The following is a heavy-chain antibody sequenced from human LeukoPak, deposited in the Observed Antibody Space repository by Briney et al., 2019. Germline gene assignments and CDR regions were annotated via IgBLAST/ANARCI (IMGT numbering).Heavy chain of an antibody. D-gene: IGHD3-10*02. V-gene: IGHV4-59*01. CDR2: IYYSGST. CDR3: ARLVRGVYRFDC. CDR1: GGSISSYY. J-gene: IGHJ4*02. Sequence: SETLSLTCTVSGGSISSYYWSWIRQPPGKGLEWIGYIYYSGSTNYNPSLKSRVTISVDTSKNQFSLKLSSVTAADTAVYYCARLVRGVYRFDCWGQGTLVTVSS.